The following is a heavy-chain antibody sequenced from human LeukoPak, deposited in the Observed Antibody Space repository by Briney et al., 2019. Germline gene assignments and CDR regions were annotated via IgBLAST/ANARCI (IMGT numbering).Heavy chain of an antibody. CDR2: ISSSGSTI. D-gene: IGHD3-10*01. CDR1: GFTFSSYE. V-gene: IGHV3-48*03. J-gene: IGHJ3*02. Sequence: PGGSLRLSCAASGFTFSSYEMNWVRQAPGKGLKWVSYISSSGSTIYYADSVKGRFTISRDNAKNSLYLQMNSLRAEDTAVYYCARDSTMVRGAPTAFDIWGQGTMVTVSS. CDR3: ARDSTMVRGAPTAFDI.